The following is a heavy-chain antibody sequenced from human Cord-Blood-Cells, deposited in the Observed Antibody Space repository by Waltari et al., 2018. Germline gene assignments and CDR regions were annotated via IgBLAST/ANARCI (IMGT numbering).Heavy chain of an antibody. Sequence: QVQLVQSGAEVKKPGASVKVSCKASGYTFTGYSMHWVRQAPGQGLEWMGRSNPYSGGTNYAQKFKGRVTMTRDTSISTAYMELSSLRSDDTAVYYCYVDIVAPRGYYYGMDVWGQGTTVTVSS. D-gene: IGHD5-12*01. CDR1: GYTFTGYS. CDR3: YVDIVAPRGYYYGMDV. CDR2: SNPYSGGT. V-gene: IGHV1-2*06. J-gene: IGHJ6*02.